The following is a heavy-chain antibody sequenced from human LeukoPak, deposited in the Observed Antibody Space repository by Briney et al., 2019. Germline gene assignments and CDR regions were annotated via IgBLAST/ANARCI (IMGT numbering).Heavy chain of an antibody. CDR1: GGSISSYY. Sequence: SETLSLTCTVSGGSISSYYWTWIRQPPGKGLEWIGYIYYSGSTSYNPSLKSRLTISVDRSKNQFSLKLSSVTAADTAVYYCARRSFGSPSPLRMDVWGQGTTVTVSS. CDR2: IYYSGST. J-gene: IGHJ6*02. CDR3: ARRSFGSPSPLRMDV. D-gene: IGHD3-10*01. V-gene: IGHV4-59*08.